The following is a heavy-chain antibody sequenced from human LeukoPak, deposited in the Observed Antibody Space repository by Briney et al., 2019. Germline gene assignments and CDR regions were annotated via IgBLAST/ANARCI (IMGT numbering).Heavy chain of an antibody. CDR1: GFTVSSSY. V-gene: IGHV3-66*01. Sequence: GGSLRLSCAASGFTVSSSYMSWVRQAPGKGLEWVSIIYSGGSTYYADSVKGRFTISRDNSKNTLNLQMNSLRAEDTAVYYCARDFGNYFDYWGQGTLVTVSS. CDR3: ARDFGNYFDY. D-gene: IGHD1-14*01. J-gene: IGHJ4*02. CDR2: IYSGGST.